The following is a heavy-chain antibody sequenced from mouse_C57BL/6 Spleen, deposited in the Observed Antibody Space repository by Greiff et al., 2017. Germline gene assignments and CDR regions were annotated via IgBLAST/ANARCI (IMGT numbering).Heavy chain of an antibody. Sequence: QVHVKQSGAELVRPGASVTLSCKASGYTFTDYEMHWVKQTPVHGLEWIGAIDPETGGTAYNQKFKGKAILTADKSSSTAYMELRSLTSEDSAVYYCTRSNWEYFDYWGQGTTLTVSS. J-gene: IGHJ2*01. CDR3: TRSNWEYFDY. CDR2: IDPETGGT. V-gene: IGHV1-15*01. D-gene: IGHD4-1*01. CDR1: GYTFTDYE.